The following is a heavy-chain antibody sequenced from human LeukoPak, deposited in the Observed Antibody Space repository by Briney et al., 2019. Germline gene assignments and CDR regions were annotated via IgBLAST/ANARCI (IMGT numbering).Heavy chain of an antibody. J-gene: IGHJ4*02. V-gene: IGHV3-7*03. D-gene: IGHD1-26*01. Sequence: GGSLRLSCAASGFTFTNYWMSWVRQAPGKGLELVANIKQDRSEKYYVDSVKGRFTISRDNAKNSLYLQMNSLRAEDTALYYCAKGTEPQVWAPSDYWGQGTLVTVSS. CDR2: IKQDRSEK. CDR1: GFTFTNYW. CDR3: AKGTEPQVWAPSDY.